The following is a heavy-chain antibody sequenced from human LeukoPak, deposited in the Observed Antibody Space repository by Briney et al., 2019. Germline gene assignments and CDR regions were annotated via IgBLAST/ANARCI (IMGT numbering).Heavy chain of an antibody. V-gene: IGHV3-53*04. CDR1: GFSVSNTY. D-gene: IGHD6-6*01. Sequence: PGGSLRLSCAASGFSVSNTYMSWVRLAPGKGLEWVSVIYSGDSGVSTYYADSVKGRFTISRHNSKNTLYLQMSSLRAEDTAVYFCARSAARLRYYYAMDVWGQGTTVTVCS. CDR3: ARSAARLRYYYAMDV. J-gene: IGHJ6*02. CDR2: IYSGDSGVST.